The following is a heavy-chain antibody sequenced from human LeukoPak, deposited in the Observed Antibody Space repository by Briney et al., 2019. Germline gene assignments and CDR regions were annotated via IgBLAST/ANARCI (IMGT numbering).Heavy chain of an antibody. CDR2: IYPGDSDT. CDR3: ARHPDIVVVPAAYDFDY. CDR1: GYSFTSYW. V-gene: IGHV5-51*01. D-gene: IGHD2-2*01. Sequence: GESLKISCKGSGYSFTSYWIGWVRQMPGKGLEWMGIIYPGDSDTRYSPSFQGQVTISADKSISTAYLQWSSLKASDTAMYYCARHPDIVVVPAAYDFDYWGQGTLVTVSS. J-gene: IGHJ4*02.